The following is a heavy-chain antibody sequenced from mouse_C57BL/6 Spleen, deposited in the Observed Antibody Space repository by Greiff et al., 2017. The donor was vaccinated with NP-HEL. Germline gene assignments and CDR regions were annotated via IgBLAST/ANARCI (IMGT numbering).Heavy chain of an antibody. CDR2: IYPGDGDT. D-gene: IGHD3-2*01. CDR3: ARGTARGYYFDY. V-gene: IGHV1-80*01. Sequence: QVQLQQSGAELVKPGASVKISCKASGYAFSSYWMNWVKQRPGKGLEWIGQIYPGDGDTNYNGKFKGKATLTADKSSSTAYMQLSSLTSEDSAVYFCARGTARGYYFDYWGQGTTLTVSS. CDR1: GYAFSSYW. J-gene: IGHJ2*01.